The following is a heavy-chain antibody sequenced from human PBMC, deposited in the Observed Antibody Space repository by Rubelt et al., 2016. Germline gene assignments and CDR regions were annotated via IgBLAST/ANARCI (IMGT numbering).Heavy chain of an antibody. D-gene: IGHD6-19*01. Sequence: GGTTDYAAPVKGRFTISRDDSKNTLYLQMNSLRAEDTAVYYCAKEVPSYSSGFGFIDYWGQGTLVTVSS. J-gene: IGHJ4*02. CDR2: GGTT. CDR3: AKEVPSYSSGFGFIDY. V-gene: IGHV3-15*01.